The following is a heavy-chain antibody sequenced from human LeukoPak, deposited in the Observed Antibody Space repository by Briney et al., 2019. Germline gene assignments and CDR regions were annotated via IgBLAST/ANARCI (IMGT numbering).Heavy chain of an antibody. D-gene: IGHD1-26*01. CDR1: GFTFSDYY. CDR3: ARDKIVGATYFDY. CDR2: ISSSGTTI. V-gene: IGHV3-11*04. Sequence: GGSLRLSCAASGFTFSDYYMSWIRQAPGKGLEWVSYISSSGTTIYYADSVKGRFTISRDNAKNSLYLQMNSLRAEDTAVYYCARDKIVGATYFDYWGQGTLVTVSS. J-gene: IGHJ4*02.